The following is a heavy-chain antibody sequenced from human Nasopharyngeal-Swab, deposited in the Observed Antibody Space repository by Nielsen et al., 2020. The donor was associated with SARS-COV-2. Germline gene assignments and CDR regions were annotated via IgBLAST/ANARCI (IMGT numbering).Heavy chain of an antibody. V-gene: IGHV4-30-4*01. CDR2: IDHSGTT. J-gene: IGHJ6*03. Sequence: SETLSLTCSVSGGSIVSDQHVGSWLRQAPGKGLEWIGSIDHSGTTYFQPSLNSRVTMSTDTSKNQFSLMLASFTAADTAIYYCARVKWEIEVSSLSGFFYHMDVWGRGTSVTVSS. D-gene: IGHD1-26*01. CDR1: GGSIVSDQHV. CDR3: ARVKWEIEVSSLSGFFYHMDV.